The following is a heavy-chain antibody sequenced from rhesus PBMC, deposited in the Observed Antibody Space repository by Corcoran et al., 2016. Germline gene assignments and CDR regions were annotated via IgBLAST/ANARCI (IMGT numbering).Heavy chain of an antibody. J-gene: IGHJ2*01. D-gene: IGHD6-37*01. CDR3: VRERATGRWLGDWYFDL. V-gene: IGHV3-54*02. CDR2: ISAAGSTK. Sequence: MQWVRQAPGKGLEWVAVISAAGSTKYIADSVKDRFTLSRDNSKNILYLQMSNLKLEDTAVYYCVRERATGRWLGDWYFDLWGPGTPITISS.